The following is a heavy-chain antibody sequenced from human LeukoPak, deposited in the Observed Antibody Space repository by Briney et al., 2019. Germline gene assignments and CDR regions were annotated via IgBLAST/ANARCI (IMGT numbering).Heavy chain of an antibody. CDR3: ARAYGSGSHGY. Sequence: GGSLRLSCAASGFSFSDYYMSWMRHAPGKGLEWVSYISSSSSYTNYADSVKGCFTISRDNAKNSLYLQMDSLRDDDTAVYYCARAYGSGSHGYWGQGTLVTVSS. D-gene: IGHD3-10*01. V-gene: IGHV3-11*05. CDR2: ISSSSSYT. CDR1: GFSFSDYY. J-gene: IGHJ4*02.